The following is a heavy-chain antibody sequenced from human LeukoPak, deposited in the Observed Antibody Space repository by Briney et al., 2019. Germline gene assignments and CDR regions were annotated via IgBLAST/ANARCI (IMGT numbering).Heavy chain of an antibody. J-gene: IGHJ4*02. V-gene: IGHV4-31*03. CDR2: IYYSGST. CDR3: ARVASGSYQYYFDY. Sequence: SETLSLTCTVSGVSISSGGYYWSWIRQHPGKGLEWIGYIYYSGSTYYNPSLKSRVTISVDTSKNQFSLKLSSVTAADTAVYYCARVASGSYQYYFDYWGQGTLVTVSS. CDR1: GVSISSGGYY. D-gene: IGHD1-26*01.